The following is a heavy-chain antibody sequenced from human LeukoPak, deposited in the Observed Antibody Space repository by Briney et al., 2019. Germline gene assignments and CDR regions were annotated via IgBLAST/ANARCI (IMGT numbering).Heavy chain of an antibody. CDR1: RGSINNYY. D-gene: IGHD6-13*01. V-gene: IGHV4-4*07. CDR3: ARVPAAGTGPDY. J-gene: IGHJ4*02. CDR2: IYSSGST. Sequence: LETLSLTCTVSRGSINNYYWSWIRQPAGKGLEWIGRIYSSGSTNYNPSLKSRVTMSVDTSMNQFSLRLTSVTAADTAVYYCARVPAAGTGPDYWGQGTLVTVSS.